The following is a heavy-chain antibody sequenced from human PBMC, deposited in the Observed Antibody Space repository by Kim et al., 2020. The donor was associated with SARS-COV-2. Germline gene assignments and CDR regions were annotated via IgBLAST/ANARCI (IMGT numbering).Heavy chain of an antibody. CDR1: GFTFSNAW. J-gene: IGHJ4*02. CDR3: TASPLRGVITTRNKDDY. CDR2: IKSKTDGGTT. Sequence: GGSLRLSCAASGFTFSNAWMSWVRQAPGKGLEWVGRIKSKTDGGTTDYAAPVKGRFTISRDDSKNTLYLQMNSLKTEDTAVYYCTASPLRGVITTRNKDDYWGQGTLVTVSS. D-gene: IGHD3-10*01. V-gene: IGHV3-15*01.